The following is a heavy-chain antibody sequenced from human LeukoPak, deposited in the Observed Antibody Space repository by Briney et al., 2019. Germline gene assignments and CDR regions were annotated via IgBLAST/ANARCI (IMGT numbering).Heavy chain of an antibody. CDR1: GGSFSGYY. CDR2: INHSGST. CDR3: ARRLREQQLVA. J-gene: IGHJ4*02. Sequence: PSETLSLTCAVYGGSFSGYYWSWIRQPPGKGLEWIGEINHSGSTNYNPSLKSRVTISVDTSKNQFSLKLSPVTAADTAVYYCARRLREQQLVAWGQGTLVTVSS. D-gene: IGHD6-13*01. V-gene: IGHV4-34*01.